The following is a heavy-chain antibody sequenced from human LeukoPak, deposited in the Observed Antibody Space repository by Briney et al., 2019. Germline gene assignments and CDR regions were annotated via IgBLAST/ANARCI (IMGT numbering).Heavy chain of an antibody. CDR3: ARGCRSTSCIDY. V-gene: IGHV3-74*01. Sequence: GGSLRLSCAASGFTFSSYWMHWVRQVPGKGLVWVSRINPEGGGTDYADYVKGRFTISRDNSKNSLYLQMNSLRGEDTAIYYCARGCRSTSCIDYWGQGTLVTVSS. J-gene: IGHJ4*02. CDR1: GFTFSSYW. CDR2: INPEGGGT. D-gene: IGHD2-2*01.